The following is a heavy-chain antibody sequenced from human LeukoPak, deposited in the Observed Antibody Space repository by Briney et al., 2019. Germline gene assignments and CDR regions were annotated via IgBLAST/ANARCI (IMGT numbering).Heavy chain of an antibody. J-gene: IGHJ5*02. CDR1: GGSISSGGYY. Sequence: SQTLSLTCTVSGGSISSGGYYWSWIRQHPGKGLEWIGYIYYSGSTYCNPSLKSRVTISVDTSKNQFSLKLSSATAADTAVYYCARVARFGEYNWFDPWGQGTLVTVTS. CDR3: ARVARFGEYNWFDP. V-gene: IGHV4-31*03. CDR2: IYYSGST. D-gene: IGHD3-10*01.